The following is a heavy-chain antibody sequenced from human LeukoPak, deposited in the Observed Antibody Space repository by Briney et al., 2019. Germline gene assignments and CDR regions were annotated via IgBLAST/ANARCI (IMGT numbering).Heavy chain of an antibody. CDR3: ARDLNYYDSSGYLLGLDY. CDR1: GYTFSSYG. CDR2: ISAYNDNT. V-gene: IGHV1-18*01. J-gene: IGHJ4*02. D-gene: IGHD3-22*01. Sequence: ASVKVSCKASGYTFSSYGITWVRQAPGQGLEWMGWISAYNDNTKYAQKFQGRVTITTDESTSTAYMELSSLRSEDTAVYYCARDLNYYDSSGYLLGLDYWGQGTLVTVSS.